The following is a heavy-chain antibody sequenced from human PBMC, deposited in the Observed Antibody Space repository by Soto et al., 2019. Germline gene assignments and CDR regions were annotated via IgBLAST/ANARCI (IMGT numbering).Heavy chain of an antibody. D-gene: IGHD2-8*01. Sequence: SETLSLTCTVSGGSISSSSYYWGWIRQPPGKGLEWIGSIYYSGSTYYNPSLKSRVTISVDTSKNQFSLKLSSVTAADTAVYYCARHDIVLMVYAIPGWFDPWGQGTLVTVSS. V-gene: IGHV4-39*01. J-gene: IGHJ5*02. CDR1: GGSISSSSYY. CDR3: ARHDIVLMVYAIPGWFDP. CDR2: IYYSGST.